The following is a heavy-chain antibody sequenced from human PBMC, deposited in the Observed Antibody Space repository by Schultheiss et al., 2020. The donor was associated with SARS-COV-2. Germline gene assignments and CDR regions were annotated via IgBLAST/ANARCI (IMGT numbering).Heavy chain of an antibody. Sequence: SETLSLTCAVSGGSISSGGYYWSWIRQHPGKGLEWIGYIYYSGSTYYNPSLKSRVTISVDTSKNQFSLKLSSVTAADTAAYYCATTTSYYGSVGHSRYFDLWGRGTPVTVSS. V-gene: IGHV4-31*11. J-gene: IGHJ2*01. CDR2: IYYSGST. CDR3: ATTTSYYGSVGHSRYFDL. D-gene: IGHD3-22*01. CDR1: GGSISSGGYY.